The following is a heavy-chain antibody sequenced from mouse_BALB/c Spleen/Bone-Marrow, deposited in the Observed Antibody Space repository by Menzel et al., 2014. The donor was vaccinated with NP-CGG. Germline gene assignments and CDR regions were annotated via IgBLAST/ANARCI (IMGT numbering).Heavy chain of an antibody. Sequence: VHEKQSAPALVKPWASVDRSCKASGYSFTRHFMNWVKQSHGKSLEWIECINPYNGDTFYNQKFKGKATLTVDKSSSTAHMELLSLTSEDSAVYYCGGVRLDYWGQGPTLTVSS. CDR1: GYSFTRHF. D-gene: IGHD2-14*01. V-gene: IGHV1-37*01. J-gene: IGHJ2*01. CDR3: GGVRLDY. CDR2: INPYNGDT.